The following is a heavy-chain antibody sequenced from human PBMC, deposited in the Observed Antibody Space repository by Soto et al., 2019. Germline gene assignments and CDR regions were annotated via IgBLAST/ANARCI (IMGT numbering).Heavy chain of an antibody. CDR3: ARVLDSSWYVDI. D-gene: IGHD6-13*01. J-gene: IGHJ2*01. V-gene: IGHV4-61*01. CDR1: GGSVNSDSFY. CDR2: IYYTGVT. Sequence: QVQLQESGPGLVKPSETLSLTCTVSGGSVNSDSFYWTWVRQSPGSGLEYIGYIYYTGVTNYSPSLRSRVTISLDTSNDQFSLSLTSVTATDTAVYYCARVLDSSWYVDIWGRGTLVTVAS.